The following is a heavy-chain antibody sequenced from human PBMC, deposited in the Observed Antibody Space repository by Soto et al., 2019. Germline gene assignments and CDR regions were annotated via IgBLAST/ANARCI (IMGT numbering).Heavy chain of an antibody. D-gene: IGHD4-17*01. Sequence: LRLSCAASGLTFSRYAMHWVRQAPGKGLKWVALISYDGSKKDYADSVKGRFTISRDNFQNTLSLQMNSLRTEDTAVYYCARDEGGDYAINYYYYCMDVWGQGTTVTVSS. V-gene: IGHV3-30-3*01. CDR2: ISYDGSKK. CDR3: ARDEGGDYAINYYYYCMDV. CDR1: GLTFSRYA. J-gene: IGHJ6*02.